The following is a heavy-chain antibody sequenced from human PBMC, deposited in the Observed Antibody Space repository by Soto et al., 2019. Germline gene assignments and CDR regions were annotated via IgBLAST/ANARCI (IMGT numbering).Heavy chain of an antibody. CDR1: GYTLTELS. D-gene: IGHD4-17*01. CDR3: ATVPTVTTFFAFDI. Sequence: ASVKVSCKVSGYTLTELSMHWVRQAPGKGLEWMGGFDPEDGETIYAQKFQGRVTMTEDTSTDTAYMELSSLRSEDTAVYYCATVPTVTTFFAFDIWGQGTMVTVSS. V-gene: IGHV1-24*01. J-gene: IGHJ3*02. CDR2: FDPEDGET.